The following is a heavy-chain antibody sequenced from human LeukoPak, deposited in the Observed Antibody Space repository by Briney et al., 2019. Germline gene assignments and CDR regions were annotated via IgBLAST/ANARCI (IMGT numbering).Heavy chain of an antibody. CDR1: GGSISSYY. J-gene: IGHJ3*02. D-gene: IGHD3-22*01. CDR3: ARDRDSSGYYDAFDI. CDR2: IYYSGST. V-gene: IGHV4-59*01. Sequence: SETLSLTCTVSGGSISSYYWSWIRQPPGKGLEWIGYIYYSGSTNYNPSLKSRVTISVDTSKNQFSLKLSSVTAADTAGYYCARDRDSSGYYDAFDIWGQGTMVTVSS.